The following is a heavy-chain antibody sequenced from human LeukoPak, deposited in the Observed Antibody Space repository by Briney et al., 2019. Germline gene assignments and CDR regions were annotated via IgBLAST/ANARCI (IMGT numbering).Heavy chain of an antibody. D-gene: IGHD3-10*01. V-gene: IGHV4-34*01. J-gene: IGHJ6*04. Sequence: SETLSLTCTVSGGSISGYYWSWIRQPPGKGLEWIGEINHSGSTNYNPSLKSRVTISVDTSKNQFSLKLSSVTAADTAVYYCAREKVRGSGGPPLYYYYGMDVWGKGTTVTVSS. CDR3: AREKVRGSGGPPLYYYYGMDV. CDR1: GGSISGYY. CDR2: INHSGST.